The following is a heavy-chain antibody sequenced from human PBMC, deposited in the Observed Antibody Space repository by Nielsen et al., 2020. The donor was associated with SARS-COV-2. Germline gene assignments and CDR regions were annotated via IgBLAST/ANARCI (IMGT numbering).Heavy chain of an antibody. V-gene: IGHV4-59*01. D-gene: IGHD3-10*01. Sequence: SETLSLTCTVSGASMRNDYWSWIRRPPGKGLEWIGYIFYNGRTNYSPSLKSRVTMSVETSKKRFSLELTSVTPADTAVYYCARGYYNVGYWGQGILVNVSS. J-gene: IGHJ4*02. CDR3: ARGYYNVGY. CDR1: GASMRNDY. CDR2: IFYNGRT.